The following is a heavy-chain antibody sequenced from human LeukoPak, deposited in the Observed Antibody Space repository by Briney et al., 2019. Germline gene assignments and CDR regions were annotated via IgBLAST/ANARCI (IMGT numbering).Heavy chain of an antibody. CDR3: ARVGSSWYFDY. J-gene: IGHJ4*02. V-gene: IGHV4-34*01. CDR1: GGSIGSGYY. CDR2: INHSGST. D-gene: IGHD6-13*01. Sequence: SETLSLTCTVSGGSIGSGYYWAWIRQPPGKGLEWIGEINHSGSTNYNPSLKSRVTISVDTSKNQFSLKLSSVTAADTAVYYCARVGSSWYFDYWGQGTLVTVSS.